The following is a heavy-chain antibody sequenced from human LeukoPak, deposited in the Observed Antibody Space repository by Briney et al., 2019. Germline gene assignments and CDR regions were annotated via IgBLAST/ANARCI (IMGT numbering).Heavy chain of an antibody. J-gene: IGHJ6*03. D-gene: IGHD6-13*01. V-gene: IGHV1-2*02. Sequence: ASVKVSCKASGYTFTGCYMHWVRQAPGQGLEWMGWINPNSGGTNYAQKFQGRVTMTRDTSVSTAYMELSRLRSDDTAVYYCARDRAAAAGTYYYYYMDVWGKGTTVTVSS. CDR2: INPNSGGT. CDR1: GYTFTGCY. CDR3: ARDRAAAAGTYYYYYMDV.